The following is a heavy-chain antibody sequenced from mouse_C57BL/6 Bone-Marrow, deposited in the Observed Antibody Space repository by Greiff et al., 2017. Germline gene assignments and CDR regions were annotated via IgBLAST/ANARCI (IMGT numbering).Heavy chain of an antibody. Sequence: QVQLKESGPGLVQPSQSLSITCTVSGFSLTSYGVHWVRQSPGKGLEWLGVIWSGGSTDYNAAFISRLSISKDNSKSQVFFKMNSLQADDTAIYYCARAIYYDYDGVAYWGQGTLVTVSA. CDR3: ARAIYYDYDGVAY. J-gene: IGHJ3*01. CDR2: IWSGGST. CDR1: GFSLTSYG. D-gene: IGHD2-4*01. V-gene: IGHV2-2*01.